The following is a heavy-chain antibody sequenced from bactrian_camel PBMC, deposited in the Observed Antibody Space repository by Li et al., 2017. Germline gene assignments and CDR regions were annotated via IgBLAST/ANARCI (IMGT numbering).Heavy chain of an antibody. CDR1: TIPFC. J-gene: IGHJ4*01. V-gene: IGHV3S53*01. Sequence: VQLVESGGGLVQPGGSLRLSCTYTTIPFCLGWFRQAPGTEREGVACIDSARNTTYVDSVKGRFTISKDNAKNTLYLQMNSLKTEDTGVYYCVGVGYNFWGQGTQVTVS. CDR3: VGVGYNF. D-gene: IGHD3*01. CDR2: IDSARNT.